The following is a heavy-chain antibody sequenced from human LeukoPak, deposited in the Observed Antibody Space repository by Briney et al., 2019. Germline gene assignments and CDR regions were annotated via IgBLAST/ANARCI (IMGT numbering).Heavy chain of an antibody. CDR1: GGSISSGGYY. D-gene: IGHD3-22*01. CDR3: ARANYYDSSGPPSGLDY. Sequence: PPETLSLTCTVSGGSISSGGYYWSWIRQHPGKGLEWIGYIYYSGSTYYNPSLKSRVTISVDTSKNQFSLKLSSVTAADTAVYYCARANYYDSSGPPSGLDYWGQGTLVTVSS. V-gene: IGHV4-31*03. CDR2: IYYSGST. J-gene: IGHJ4*02.